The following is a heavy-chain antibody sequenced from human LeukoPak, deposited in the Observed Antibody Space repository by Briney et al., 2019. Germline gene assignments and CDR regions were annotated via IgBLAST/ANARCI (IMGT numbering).Heavy chain of an antibody. Sequence: GESLKISCKGSGYSFTSYWIGWVRQMPGKGLEWMGIIYPGDSDTRYSPSFQGQVTISVDKSISTAYLQWSSLKASGTALYYCATASDSSGRFFEYWGQGTLVTVSS. V-gene: IGHV5-51*01. J-gene: IGHJ4*02. CDR3: ATASDSSGRFFEY. CDR2: IYPGDSDT. CDR1: GYSFTSYW. D-gene: IGHD3-22*01.